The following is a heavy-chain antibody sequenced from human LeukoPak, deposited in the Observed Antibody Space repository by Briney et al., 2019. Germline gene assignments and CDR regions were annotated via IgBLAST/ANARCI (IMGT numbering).Heavy chain of an antibody. D-gene: IGHD3-16*02. J-gene: IGHJ4*02. CDR1: GFTFSNAW. Sequence: GGSLRLSCAASGFTFSNAWMSWVRQAPGKGLEWVGRIKSKTDGGTTDYAAPVKGRFTISRDDSKNTIYLQMNRLKTQDTAVYYCTTGVMITLGLVIVFDYWGQGTLVTVSS. CDR2: IKSKTDGGTT. CDR3: TTGVMITLGLVIVFDY. V-gene: IGHV3-15*01.